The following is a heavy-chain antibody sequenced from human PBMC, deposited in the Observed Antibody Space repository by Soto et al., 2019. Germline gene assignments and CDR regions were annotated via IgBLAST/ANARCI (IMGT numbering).Heavy chain of an antibody. CDR2: VFSSVSA. D-gene: IGHD2-21*02. Sequence: SETLSLTCIVSGVSVRSYTWSWVRQPANKGLEWIGRVFSSVSATHNPSLKSRVSISMDTPENRISLKLDSVTAADAGVYFCARDGMTTGDTWGPGTLVTVS. V-gene: IGHV4-4*07. CDR3: ARDGMTTGDT. J-gene: IGHJ4*02. CDR1: GVSVRSYT.